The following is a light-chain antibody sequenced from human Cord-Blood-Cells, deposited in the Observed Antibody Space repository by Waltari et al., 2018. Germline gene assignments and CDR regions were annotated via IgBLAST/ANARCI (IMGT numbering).Light chain of an antibody. CDR2: DAS. Sequence: EIVLTQSPATLSLSPGERATLSFRASQSVSSYLAWYQQNPGQAPRLLIYDASHRATGIPARCSGSGSGTDFTLTISSLEPEDFAVYYCQQRSNWPPMYTFGQGTKLEIK. CDR3: QQRSNWPPMYT. V-gene: IGKV3-11*01. J-gene: IGKJ2*01. CDR1: QSVSSY.